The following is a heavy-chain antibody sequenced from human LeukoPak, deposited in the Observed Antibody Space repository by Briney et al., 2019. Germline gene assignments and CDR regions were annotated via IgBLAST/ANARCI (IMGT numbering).Heavy chain of an antibody. D-gene: IGHD3-16*02. CDR1: GGSFSGYY. J-gene: IGHJ4*02. V-gene: IGHV4-34*01. Sequence: SETLSLTCAVYGGSFSGYYWSWIRQPPGKGLEWIGEINHSGSTNYNPSLKSRVTISVDTSKNQFSLKLSSVTAADTAVYYCARDSPYVWGSYRRYYFDYWGQGTLVTVSS. CDR3: ARDSPYVWGSYRRYYFDY. CDR2: INHSGST.